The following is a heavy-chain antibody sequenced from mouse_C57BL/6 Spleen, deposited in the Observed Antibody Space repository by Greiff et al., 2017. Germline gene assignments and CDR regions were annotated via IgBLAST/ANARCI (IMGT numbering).Heavy chain of an antibody. D-gene: IGHD2-5*01. CDR2: INPNNGGT. J-gene: IGHJ2*01. CDR3: ARAYYSNYLQDY. Sequence: EVQLQQSGPELVKPGASVKISCKASGYTFTDYYMNWVKQSHGKSLEWIGDINPNNGGTSYNQKFKGKATLTVDKSSSTAYMELRSLTSEDSAVYYCARAYYSNYLQDYWGQGTTLTVSS. V-gene: IGHV1-26*01. CDR1: GYTFTDYY.